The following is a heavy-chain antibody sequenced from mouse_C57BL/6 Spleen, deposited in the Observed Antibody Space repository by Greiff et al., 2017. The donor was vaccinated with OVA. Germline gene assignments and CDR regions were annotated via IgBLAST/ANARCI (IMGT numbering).Heavy chain of an antibody. CDR1: GYAFTNYL. CDR2: INPGSGGT. D-gene: IGHD2-4*01. Sequence: QVQLQQSGAELVRPGTSVKVSCKASGYAFTNYLIEWVKQRPGQGLEWIGVINPGSGGTNYNEKFKGKATLAADKSSSTAYMQLSSLTSEDSAVYFCARCDYDNFDYWGKGTTLTVSS. J-gene: IGHJ2*01. V-gene: IGHV1-54*01. CDR3: ARCDYDNFDY.